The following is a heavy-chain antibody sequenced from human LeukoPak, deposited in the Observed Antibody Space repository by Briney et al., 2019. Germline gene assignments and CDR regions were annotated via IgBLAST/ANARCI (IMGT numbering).Heavy chain of an antibody. V-gene: IGHV3-43*02. CDR2: ISGDGGNT. Sequence: GGSLRLSCAASGFTFDDYAMHWVRQIPGKGLEWVSLISGDGGNTKYADSVKGRFTISRDNSKNSLYLQMNSLRTEDTALYYCAKGMVRGVTRGGYYFDYWGQETLVTVSS. CDR1: GFTFDDYA. D-gene: IGHD3-10*01. J-gene: IGHJ4*02. CDR3: AKGMVRGVTRGGYYFDY.